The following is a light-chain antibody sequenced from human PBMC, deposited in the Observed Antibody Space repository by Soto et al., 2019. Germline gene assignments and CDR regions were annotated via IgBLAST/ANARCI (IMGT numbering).Light chain of an antibody. V-gene: IGKV1-27*01. J-gene: IGKJ5*01. CDR1: QRISNY. CDR3: QKYNSAPLT. CDR2: AAS. Sequence: DIRMTQSPSSLSASVGDRVTITCRASQRISNYLAWYQQKPGHVPKLLIYAASTLQSGVPSRFSGRGSGTDFTLTISSLQPEDVATYYCQKYNSAPLTFGQGTRLEIK.